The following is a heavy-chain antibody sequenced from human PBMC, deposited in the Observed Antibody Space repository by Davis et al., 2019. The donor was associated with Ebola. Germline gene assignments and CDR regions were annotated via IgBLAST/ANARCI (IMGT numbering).Heavy chain of an antibody. CDR1: GFTFSSYS. CDR3: ARDWVGWELLFYYYGMDV. V-gene: IGHV3-48*02. CDR2: ISSSSTI. D-gene: IGHD1-26*01. J-gene: IGHJ6*02. Sequence: GESLKISCAASGFTFSSYSMNWVRQAPGKGLEWVSYISSSSTIYYADSVKGRFTISRDNAKNSLYLQMNSLRDEDTAVYYCARDWVGWELLFYYYGMDVWGQGTTVTVSS.